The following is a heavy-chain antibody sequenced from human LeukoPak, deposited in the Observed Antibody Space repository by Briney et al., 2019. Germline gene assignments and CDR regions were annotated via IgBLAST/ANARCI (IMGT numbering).Heavy chain of an antibody. J-gene: IGHJ6*02. Sequence: GGSLRLSCGASGFTFSSYSMNWVRQAPGKGLEWLSSSSSSSSYIYYADSVKGRFTISRDNAENSLYLQMNSLRAEDTAVYYCAKDGSYCGGDCYSRMDVWGQGTTVTVSS. D-gene: IGHD2-21*02. V-gene: IGHV3-21*01. CDR3: AKDGSYCGGDCYSRMDV. CDR2: SSSSSSYI. CDR1: GFTFSSYS.